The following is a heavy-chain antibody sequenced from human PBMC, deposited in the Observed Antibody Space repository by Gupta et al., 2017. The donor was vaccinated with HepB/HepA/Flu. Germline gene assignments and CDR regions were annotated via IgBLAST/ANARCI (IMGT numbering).Heavy chain of an antibody. CDR1: GFTFSSYG. J-gene: IGHJ6*02. Sequence: QVQLVESGGGVVQPGRSLRLSCAASGFTFSSYGMHWVRQAPGKGLEWVAVISYDGSNKYYADSVKGRFTISRDNSKNTLYLQMNSLRAEDTAVYYCAKVPPSPAGYYYYGMDVWGQGTTVTVSS. CDR2: ISYDGSNK. CDR3: AKVPPSPAGYYYYGMDV. D-gene: IGHD1-14*01. V-gene: IGHV3-30*18.